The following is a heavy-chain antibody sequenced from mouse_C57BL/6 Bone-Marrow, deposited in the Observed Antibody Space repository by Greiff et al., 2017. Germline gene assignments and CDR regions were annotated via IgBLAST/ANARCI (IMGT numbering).Heavy chain of an antibody. CDR2: IWTGGGT. CDR1: GFSLTSYA. J-gene: IGHJ1*03. CDR3: ARVEEFYYGSSYGYFDV. D-gene: IGHD1-1*01. Sequence: VQVVESGPGLVAPSQSLSITCTVSGFSLTSYAISWVRQPPGKGLEWLGVIWTGGGTNYNSALKSRLSISKDNSKSQVFLKMNSLQTDDTARYYCARVEEFYYGSSYGYFDVWGTGTTVTVSS. V-gene: IGHV2-9-1*01.